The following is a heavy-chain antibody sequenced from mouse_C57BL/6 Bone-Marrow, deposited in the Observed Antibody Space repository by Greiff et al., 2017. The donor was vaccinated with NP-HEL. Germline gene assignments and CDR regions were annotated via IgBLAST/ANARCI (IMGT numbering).Heavy chain of an antibody. D-gene: IGHD5-5*01. V-gene: IGHV1-64*01. CDR3: ARSRYYLFAY. CDR2: IHPNSGST. CDR1: GYTFTSYW. Sequence: QVQLQQPGAELVKPGASVKLSCKASGYTFTSYWMPWVKQRPGQGLAWIGMIHPNSGSTNYNEKFKSKATLTVDKSYSTAYMQLSSLTSEDSAVYFCARSRYYLFAYWGQGTLVTVSA. J-gene: IGHJ3*01.